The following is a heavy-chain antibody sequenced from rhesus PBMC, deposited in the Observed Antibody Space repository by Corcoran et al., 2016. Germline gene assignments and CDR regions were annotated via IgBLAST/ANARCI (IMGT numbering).Heavy chain of an antibody. Sequence: QLQLHESGPGLVKPSETLPLTSAVSGGSITDYYCLWFSQYPGHGLEWIGRISGSVDRIHYNPSLKIRVTISTDTSKNHFSLKLTSMTAADTAVYYCARGDSGNYKGDFDYWGQGVLVTVSS. CDR3: ARGDSGNYKGDFDY. CDR2: ISGSVDRI. V-gene: IGHV4-173*01. CDR1: GGSITDYY. D-gene: IGHD1-44*01. J-gene: IGHJ4*01.